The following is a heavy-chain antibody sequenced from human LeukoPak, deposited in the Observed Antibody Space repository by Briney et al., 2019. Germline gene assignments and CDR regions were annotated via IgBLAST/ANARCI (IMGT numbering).Heavy chain of an antibody. J-gene: IGHJ6*02. CDR1: GYTFTSYD. CDR3: ASWDVIYYYGMDG. Sequence: ASVRVSRKASGYTFTSYDIYWVRQATGQGGEWVGWMNPNSGNTGYAQKFQGRVTITRNTSISTAYMELSSLRSEDTAVYYCASWDVIYYYGMDGWGQGTTVTVSS. D-gene: IGHD1-26*01. V-gene: IGHV1-8*01. CDR2: MNPNSGNT.